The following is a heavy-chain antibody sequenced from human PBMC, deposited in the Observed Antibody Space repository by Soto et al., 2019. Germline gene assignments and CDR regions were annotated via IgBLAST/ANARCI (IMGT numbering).Heavy chain of an antibody. Sequence: SETLSLTCAVPGYSISSGYYWGWIPQPPGKGLEWIGSIYHSGSTYYNPSLKSRVTTSVDTSKNQFSLKLSSVTAADTAVYYCARKSPLYYGMDVWGQGTTVTVSS. J-gene: IGHJ6*02. CDR1: GYSISSGYY. CDR3: ARKSPLYYGMDV. CDR2: IYHSGST. V-gene: IGHV4-38-2*01.